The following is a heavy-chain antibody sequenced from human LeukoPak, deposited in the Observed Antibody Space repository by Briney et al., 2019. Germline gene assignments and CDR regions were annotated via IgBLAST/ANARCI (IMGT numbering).Heavy chain of an antibody. Sequence: GGSLRLSCAASGFTFTNYWMHWVRQAPGMGLVWVSRLPPDELDIIYADSVKGRFTVSRDNAENSLYLQMSSLRAEDTAVYYCARLTQLARGRYWGQGTLVTVSS. D-gene: IGHD6-6*01. CDR3: ARLTQLARGRY. V-gene: IGHV3-74*01. J-gene: IGHJ4*02. CDR2: LPPDELDI. CDR1: GFTFTNYW.